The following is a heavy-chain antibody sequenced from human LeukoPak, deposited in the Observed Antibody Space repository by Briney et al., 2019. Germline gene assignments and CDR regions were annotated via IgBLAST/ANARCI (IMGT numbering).Heavy chain of an antibody. CDR3: ARDLGSSGWYKKNWFDP. V-gene: IGHV1-2*02. Sequence: ASVKVSCKASGYTFTGYYMHWVRQAPGQGLEWMGWINPDSGGTNYAQKFQGRVTMTRDTSISTAYLDLSSLRSDDTAVYYCARDLGSSGWYKKNWFDPWGQGTLDTVSS. D-gene: IGHD6-19*01. J-gene: IGHJ5*02. CDR1: GYTFTGYY. CDR2: INPDSGGT.